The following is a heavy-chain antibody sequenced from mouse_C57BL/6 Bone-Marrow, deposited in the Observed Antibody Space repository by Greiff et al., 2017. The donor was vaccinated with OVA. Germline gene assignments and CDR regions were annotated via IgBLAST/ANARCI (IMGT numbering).Heavy chain of an antibody. CDR2: IYPRSGNT. V-gene: IGHV1-81*01. CDR1: GYTFTSYG. J-gene: IGHJ1*03. D-gene: IGHD1-1*01. Sequence: QVQLQQSGAELARPGASVKLSCKASGYTFTSYGISWVKQRTGQGLEWIGEIYPRSGNTYYNEKFKGKATLTADKSSSTAYMQLSSLTSEDSAVYFCARRYYGSSRHWYFDVWGTGTTVTVSS. CDR3: ARRYYGSSRHWYFDV.